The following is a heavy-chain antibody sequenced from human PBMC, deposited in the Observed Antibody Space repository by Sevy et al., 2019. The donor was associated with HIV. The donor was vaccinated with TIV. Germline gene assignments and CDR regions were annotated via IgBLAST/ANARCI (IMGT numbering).Heavy chain of an antibody. CDR1: GFTFNTYW. J-gene: IGHJ4*02. Sequence: GGSLRLSCVASGFTFNTYWMTWVRQAPGKGLEWVANINPDGSGKDYVDSLKGGFTVSRDNAETSLYLHMNSLRVEGTAVYFCARLLWDVVVVPGTTPGQYFDYWGQGTLVTVSS. CDR2: INPDGSGK. V-gene: IGHV3-7*01. D-gene: IGHD2-2*01. CDR3: ARLLWDVVVVPGTTPGQYFDY.